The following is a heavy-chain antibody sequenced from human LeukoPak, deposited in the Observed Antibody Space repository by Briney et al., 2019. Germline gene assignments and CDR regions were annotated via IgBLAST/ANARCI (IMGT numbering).Heavy chain of an antibody. CDR3: ANLYGDYGAY. J-gene: IGHJ4*02. CDR1: EFTFSNYA. CDR2: ITGGAT. Sequence: GGSLRLSCSASEFTFSNYAMKWVRQAPGKGLEWVSAITGGATLYAESVKGRFTISRDNSNNILYLQMNNLRAEDTAVYYCANLYGDYGAYWGQGALVTVSS. V-gene: IGHV3-23*01. D-gene: IGHD4-17*01.